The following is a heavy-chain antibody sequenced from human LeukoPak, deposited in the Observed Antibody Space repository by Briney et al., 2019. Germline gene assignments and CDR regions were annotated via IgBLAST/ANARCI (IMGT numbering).Heavy chain of an antibody. V-gene: IGHV1-24*01. Sequence: ASVNVSCKVSGYTLTELSMHWVRQAPGKGLEWMGGFDPEDGETIYAQKFQGRVTMTEDTSTDTAYMELSSLRSEDTAVYYCATVGGRGRYFDYWGQGTLVTVSS. J-gene: IGHJ4*02. CDR1: GYTLTELS. D-gene: IGHD1-26*01. CDR2: FDPEDGET. CDR3: ATVGGRGRYFDY.